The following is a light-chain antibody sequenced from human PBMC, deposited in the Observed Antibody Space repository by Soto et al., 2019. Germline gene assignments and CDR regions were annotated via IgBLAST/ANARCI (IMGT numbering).Light chain of an antibody. Sequence: QSALTQPPSASGSPGQSVTISCTGTSTDVGAYEYVSWYQQHPGKAPKLMIYDVSKRPSGVADRFSGSKSGNTASLTVSGLQAEDEADYYCTSYRGSSSWVFGGGTKLTVL. CDR1: STDVGAYEY. V-gene: IGLV2-8*01. J-gene: IGLJ3*02. CDR2: DVS. CDR3: TSYRGSSSWV.